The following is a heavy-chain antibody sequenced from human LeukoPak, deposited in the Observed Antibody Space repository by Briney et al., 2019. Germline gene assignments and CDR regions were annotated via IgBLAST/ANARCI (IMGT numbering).Heavy chain of an antibody. Sequence: NPGGSLRLSCAASGFTFSDYYMSWIRQAPGKGLEWVSYISSSSSYTNYADSVKGRFTISRDNAKNSLHLQMNSLRAEDTAVYYCARDDFSSGWSLFDYWGQGTLVTVSS. CDR3: ARDDFSSGWSLFDY. J-gene: IGHJ4*02. V-gene: IGHV3-11*06. CDR1: GFTFSDYY. D-gene: IGHD6-19*01. CDR2: ISSSSSYT.